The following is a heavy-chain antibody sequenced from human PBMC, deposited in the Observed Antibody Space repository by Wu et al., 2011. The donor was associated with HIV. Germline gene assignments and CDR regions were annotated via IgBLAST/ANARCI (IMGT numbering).Heavy chain of an antibody. V-gene: IGHV1-2*02. CDR1: GYTFTGYY. J-gene: IGHJ4*02. CDR3: VRGRPVVVVALTGHPFDF. Sequence: QVQLVQSGAEVKKPGASVKVSCKASGYTFTGYYMHWVRQAPGQGLEWMGWINPNSGGTNYAQKSQDRVTMTRDTSINTAYMELSSLRYDDTAVYYCVRGRPVVVVALTGHPFDFWGQGTLVTVSS. CDR2: INPNSGGT. D-gene: IGHD2-15*01.